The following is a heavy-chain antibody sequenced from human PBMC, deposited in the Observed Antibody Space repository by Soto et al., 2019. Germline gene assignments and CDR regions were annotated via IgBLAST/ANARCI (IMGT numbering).Heavy chain of an antibody. CDR2: IKQDGSEK. CDR1: GFTFSNYW. V-gene: IGHV3-7*03. Sequence: PGGSLRLSCVASGFTFSNYWMTWVRQAPGKGLEWVANIKQDGSEKLYVDSVKGRFTVSRDNAENSLHLHMNSLRAEDTAVYYCARRMTAVTIIDYWGQGTLVTVSS. D-gene: IGHD4-17*01. CDR3: ARRMTAVTIIDY. J-gene: IGHJ4*02.